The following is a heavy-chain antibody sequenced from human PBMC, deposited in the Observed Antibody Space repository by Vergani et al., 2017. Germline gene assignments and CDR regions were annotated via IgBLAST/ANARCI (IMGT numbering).Heavy chain of an antibody. CDR2: ISAYSGET. J-gene: IGHJ6*02. D-gene: IGHD3-3*01. V-gene: IGHV1-18*01. Sequence: QAQLVQSGAEVKKPGASVRVSCKASRYPFSRYGISWVRQAPGQGLEWMGWISAYSGETRYARSLQGRVTMTTDASTNTAYMSLRSLRSDDTAIYYCSRGGFYTSRNEFKFYGLGVWGQGTTVTVTS. CDR1: RYPFSRYG. CDR3: SRGGFYTSRNEFKFYGLGV.